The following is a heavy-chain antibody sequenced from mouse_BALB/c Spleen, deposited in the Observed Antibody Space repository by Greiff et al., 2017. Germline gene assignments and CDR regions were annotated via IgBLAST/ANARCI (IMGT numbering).Heavy chain of an antibody. Sequence: EVKLQESGGGLVQPGGSLKLSCAASGFTFSSYTMSWVRQTPEKRLEWVAYISNGGGSTYYPDTVKGRFTISRDNAKNTLYLQMSSLKSEDTAMYYCARHYYGSRSFDYWGQGTTLTVSS. J-gene: IGHJ2*01. D-gene: IGHD1-1*01. CDR2: ISNGGGST. V-gene: IGHV5-12-2*01. CDR1: GFTFSSYT. CDR3: ARHYYGSRSFDY.